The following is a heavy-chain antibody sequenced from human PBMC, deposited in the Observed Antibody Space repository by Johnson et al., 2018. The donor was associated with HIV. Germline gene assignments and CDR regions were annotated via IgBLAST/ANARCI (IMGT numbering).Heavy chain of an antibody. CDR3: AKEGNYNFWSGYHHDAFDI. D-gene: IGHD3-3*01. CDR1: GFTFSSYW. CDR2: IKQDGSEK. V-gene: IGHV3-7*01. J-gene: IGHJ3*02. Sequence: VQLVESGGGVVQPGGSLRLSCAASGFTFSSYWMSWVRQAPGKGLEWVANIKQDGSEKYYADSVKGRFTISRDNSKNTLYLQMNSLRAEDTAVYYCAKEGNYNFWSGYHHDAFDIWGQGTMVTVSS.